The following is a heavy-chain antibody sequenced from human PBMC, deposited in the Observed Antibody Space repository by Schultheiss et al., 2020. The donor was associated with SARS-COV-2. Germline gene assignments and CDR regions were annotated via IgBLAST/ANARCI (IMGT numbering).Heavy chain of an antibody. CDR1: GFTVSSNY. Sequence: GGSLRLSCAASGFTVSSNYMSWVRQAPGKGLEWVSVIYSGGSTYYADSVKGRFTISRDNAKNSLYLQMNSLRAEDTAVYYCARDSPSYYYGSGSSDAFDIWGQGTMVTVSS. J-gene: IGHJ3*02. D-gene: IGHD3-10*01. CDR3: ARDSPSYYYGSGSSDAFDI. CDR2: IYSGGST. V-gene: IGHV3-53*01.